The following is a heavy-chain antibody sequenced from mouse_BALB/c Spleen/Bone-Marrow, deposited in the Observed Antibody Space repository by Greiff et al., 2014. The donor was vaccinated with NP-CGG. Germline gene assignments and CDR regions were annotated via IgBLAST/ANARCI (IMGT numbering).Heavy chain of an antibody. D-gene: IGHD2-3*01. CDR2: IWSDGST. CDR1: GFFLTSYG. Sequence: VQVVESGPGLVQPSQSLSITCTVSGFFLTSYGVHWVRQSPGKGLEWLGVIWSDGSTDYNAAFISRLNISKDNSKSQIFFKMNSLQPNDTALYFCARRDGYRFAYWGQGTLVTVSA. CDR3: ARRDGYRFAY. V-gene: IGHV2-2*02. J-gene: IGHJ3*01.